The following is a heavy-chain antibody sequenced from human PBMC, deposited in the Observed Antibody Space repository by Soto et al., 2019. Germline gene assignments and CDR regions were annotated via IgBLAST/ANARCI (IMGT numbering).Heavy chain of an antibody. CDR1: GFTFSDYF. CDR2: ISGSGDNI. J-gene: IGHJ5*02. CDR3: VRDSDRIVVVPRVDGDNWFDP. D-gene: IGHD2-2*01. V-gene: IGHV3-11*04. Sequence: QVHLVESGGGVVKPAGSLRLSCAASGFTFSDYFMSWIRQAPGKGLEWVSFISGSGDNIKYADSVKGRFTISRDNAKNSLYLQMNSLRDEDTAVYYCVRDSDRIVVVPRVDGDNWFDPWGQGTLVTVSS.